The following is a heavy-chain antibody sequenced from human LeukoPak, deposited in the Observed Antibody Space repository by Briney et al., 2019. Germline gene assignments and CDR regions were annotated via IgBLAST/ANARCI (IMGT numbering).Heavy chain of an antibody. V-gene: IGHV4-30-4*01. CDR3: ARPYYYDSRIDP. D-gene: IGHD3-22*01. J-gene: IGHJ5*02. CDR2: MYFSGST. Sequence: SQTLSLTCTVSGGSISSGDYYWSWVRQPPGKGLEWIAYMYFSGSTYYNPSLKSRVTMSADTSKNQLSLKLSSVTAADTAVYYCARPYYYDSRIDPWGQGILVTVSS. CDR1: GGSISSGDYY.